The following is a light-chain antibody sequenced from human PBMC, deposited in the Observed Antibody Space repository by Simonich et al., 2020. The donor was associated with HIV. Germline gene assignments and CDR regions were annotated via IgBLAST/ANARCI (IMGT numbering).Light chain of an antibody. J-gene: IGKJ4*01. CDR2: EVS. CDR1: QSLLHSDGKTY. Sequence: DIVMTQTPLSLSVTPGQPASISCKSSQSLLHSDGKTYLYWYLQKPGQSPQLLIYEVSNRVSGVPDRCSGSGSGTDFTLKISRVEAEDVGVYYCMQSIQLPLTFGGGTKVEIK. CDR3: MQSIQLPLT. V-gene: IGKV2D-29*02.